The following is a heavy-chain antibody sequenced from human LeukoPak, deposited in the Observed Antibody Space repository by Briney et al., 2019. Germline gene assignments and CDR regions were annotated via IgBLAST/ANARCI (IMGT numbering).Heavy chain of an antibody. CDR3: ARERSGIAAAGSD. J-gene: IGHJ4*02. D-gene: IGHD6-13*01. Sequence: SVKVSCKASGGTFSSYAISWVRQAPGQGPEWMGRIIPILGIANYAQKFQGRVTITADKSTSTAYMELSSLRSEDTAVYYCARERSGIAAAGSDWGQGTLVTVSS. CDR1: GGTFSSYA. V-gene: IGHV1-69*04. CDR2: IIPILGIA.